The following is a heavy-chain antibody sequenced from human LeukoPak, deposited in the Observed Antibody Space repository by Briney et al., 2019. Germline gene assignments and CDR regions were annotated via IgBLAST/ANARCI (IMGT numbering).Heavy chain of an antibody. Sequence: SSETLSLTCTVSGGSISSYYWSWIRQPPGKGLEWIGYIYYSGSTNYNPSLKSRVTISVDTSKNQFSLKLSSVTAADTAVYYCARDSRRELLHAFDIWGQGTMVTVSS. D-gene: IGHD1-26*01. CDR1: GGSISSYY. V-gene: IGHV4-59*12. CDR2: IYYSGST. J-gene: IGHJ3*02. CDR3: ARDSRRELLHAFDI.